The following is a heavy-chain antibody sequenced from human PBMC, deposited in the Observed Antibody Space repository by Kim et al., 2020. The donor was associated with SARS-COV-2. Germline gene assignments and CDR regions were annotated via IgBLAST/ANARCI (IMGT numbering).Heavy chain of an antibody. J-gene: IGHJ3*01. CDR3: ARGANTLSAFDL. V-gene: IGHV1-2*02. Sequence: AERFQGRVNMTRETSISTVYMELSRLKSDDTAVYYCARGANTLSAFDLWGQGTMVTVSS.